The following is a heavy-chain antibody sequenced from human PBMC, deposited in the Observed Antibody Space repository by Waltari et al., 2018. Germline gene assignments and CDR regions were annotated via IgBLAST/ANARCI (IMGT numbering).Heavy chain of an antibody. CDR1: SGSVRAYH. D-gene: IGHD3-16*01. Sequence: QVQLQESGPGLVKPSETLSLTCTAPSGSVRAYHWSWLRQSPGKGLEWIGCVYYSGTTTYNPSPKSRVIISVDTSKNQLSLKLTSVTAADTAVYYCARDRGEIWDDVFGPAGFDPWGQGTLVTVSS. CDR2: VYYSGTT. J-gene: IGHJ5*02. V-gene: IGHV4-59*02. CDR3: ARDRGEIWDDVFGPAGFDP.